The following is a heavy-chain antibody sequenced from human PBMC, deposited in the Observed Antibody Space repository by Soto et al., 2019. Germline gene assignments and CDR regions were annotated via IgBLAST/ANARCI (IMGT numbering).Heavy chain of an antibody. J-gene: IGHJ4*02. Sequence: QVQLQESGPGLVKPSQTLSLTCTVSGGSISSGDYYWSWIRQPPGKGLEWIGYIYYSGSTYYNPYLKRRVTISVDTSKNQFSLKLSSVTAADTAVYYCAREAPSVGSGYYVLDYWGQGTLVTVSS. CDR2: IYYSGST. CDR1: GGSISSGDYY. V-gene: IGHV4-30-4*01. D-gene: IGHD3-22*01. CDR3: AREAPSVGSGYYVLDY.